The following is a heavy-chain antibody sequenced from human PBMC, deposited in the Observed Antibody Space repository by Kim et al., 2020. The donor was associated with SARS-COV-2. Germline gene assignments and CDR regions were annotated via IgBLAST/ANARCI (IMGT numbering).Heavy chain of an antibody. CDR3: TRGRAGVVPAPILGIGPHYDCIRMDV. J-gene: IGHJ6*02. D-gene: IGHD2-2*01. CDR1: GGSLSGYY. Sequence: SETLSLTCAVYGGSLSGYYWSWIRQPPGKGLEWIGKIHESGNINYNPSLKSRVTMSIDTSKNQFSLRLTSVTAADTAFYYCTRGRAGVVPAPILGIGPHYDCIRMDVWGREAPVTVS. CDR2: IHESGNI. V-gene: IGHV4-34*01.